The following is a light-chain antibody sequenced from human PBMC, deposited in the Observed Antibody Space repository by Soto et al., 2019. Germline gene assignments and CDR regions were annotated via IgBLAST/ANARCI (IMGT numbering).Light chain of an antibody. V-gene: IGLV1-51*02. Sequence: QSVLTQPPSVSAAPGQTVTISCSGSSSNIGNNYVSWYQQLPGTAPKLLIYENNKRPSGIPGRFSGSKSGTSATLGITGLQTGDEADYYCGTWDSSLSAEVFGGGTKLTVL. CDR2: ENN. CDR1: SSNIGNNY. J-gene: IGLJ3*02. CDR3: GTWDSSLSAEV.